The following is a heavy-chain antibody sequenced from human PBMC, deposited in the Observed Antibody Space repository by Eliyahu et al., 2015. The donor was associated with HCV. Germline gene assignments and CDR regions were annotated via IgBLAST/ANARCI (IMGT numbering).Heavy chain of an antibody. CDR2: IDHSGRT. CDR3: ARGDTSYIDP. V-gene: IGHV4-34*02. CDR1: VGSFSGYY. Sequence: QVQLQQWGAGLLKPSETLSLTCAVYVGSFSGYYWTWIRQPPGKGLEWIGEIDHSGRTNYNPSLRSRVTMSVDTSKNQFSLKLTSVTAADTAVYYCARGDTSYIDPWGQGTLVTVSS. D-gene: IGHD5-18*01. J-gene: IGHJ5*02.